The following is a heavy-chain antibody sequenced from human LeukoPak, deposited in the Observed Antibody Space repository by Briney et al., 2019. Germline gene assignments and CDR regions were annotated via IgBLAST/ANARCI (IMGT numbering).Heavy chain of an antibody. CDR3: ARDYYDSSGYQKAGDY. V-gene: IGHV1-69*05. Sequence: SVKVSCKASGGTFSSYAISWVRQAPGQGLEWMGRIIPIFGTANYAQKFLGRVTITTDESTSTAYMELSSLRSEDTAVYYCARDYYDSSGYQKAGDYWGQGTLVTVSS. CDR2: IIPIFGTA. D-gene: IGHD3-22*01. J-gene: IGHJ4*02. CDR1: GGTFSSYA.